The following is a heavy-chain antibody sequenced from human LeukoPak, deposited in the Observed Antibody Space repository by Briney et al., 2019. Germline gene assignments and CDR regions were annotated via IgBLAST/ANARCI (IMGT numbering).Heavy chain of an antibody. V-gene: IGHV1-2*02. D-gene: IGHD6-13*01. CDR1: GYTFTGYY. J-gene: IGHJ4*02. CDR3: ARWGTAAAGTDSDY. Sequence: ASVKVSCKASGYTFTGYYMHWVRQAPGQGLEWMGWINPNSGGTNYAQKFQGRVTMTRDTSISTAYMELSRLRSDDTAVYYCARWGTAAAGTDSDYWGQGTLVTVSS. CDR2: INPNSGGT.